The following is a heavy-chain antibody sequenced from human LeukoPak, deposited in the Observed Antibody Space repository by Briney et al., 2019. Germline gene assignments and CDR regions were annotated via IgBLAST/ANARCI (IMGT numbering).Heavy chain of an antibody. D-gene: IGHD5-12*01. J-gene: IGHJ4*02. CDR1: GFTFSSYG. CDR2: ISDDGSNK. CDR3: AKEGRYGDYVNY. V-gene: IGHV3-30*18. Sequence: SGGSLRLSCAASGFTFSSYGMHWVRQAPGKGLEWVAVISDDGSNKYYADSVKGRFTISRDNSKNTLYLQMNSLRAEDTAVYYCAKEGRYGDYVNYWGQGTLVTVSS.